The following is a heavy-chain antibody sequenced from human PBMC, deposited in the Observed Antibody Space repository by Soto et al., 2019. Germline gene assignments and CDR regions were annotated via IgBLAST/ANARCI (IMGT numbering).Heavy chain of an antibody. J-gene: IGHJ4*02. CDR2: IYRTGST. D-gene: IGHD1-7*01. Sequence: QVQLQESGPGLVKPSGTLSLTCAVSGGSFTSNNWWTWVRQPPGQGLEWIGEIYRTGSTNYNPSLQSPVTISTGKSGNPFPLKVTFLTAADTAVYYCASRDPGTSVDYWGQGTLVTVSS. CDR1: GGSFTSNNW. CDR3: ASRDPGTSVDY. V-gene: IGHV4-4*02.